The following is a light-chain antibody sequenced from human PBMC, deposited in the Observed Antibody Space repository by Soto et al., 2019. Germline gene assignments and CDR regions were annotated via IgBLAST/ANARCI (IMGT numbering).Light chain of an antibody. CDR2: GSS. J-gene: IGKJ4*01. Sequence: IVMTQSPATLSVSPGEGVTLSCRASENVGTNLAWYQQKPGQAPRLLIYGSSTRATGIPATFSGSGFGTESTLTISSLQSEESAVYYCQQYNNWGLSFGGGTKLEIK. CDR3: QQYNNWGLS. CDR1: ENVGTN. V-gene: IGKV3D-15*01.